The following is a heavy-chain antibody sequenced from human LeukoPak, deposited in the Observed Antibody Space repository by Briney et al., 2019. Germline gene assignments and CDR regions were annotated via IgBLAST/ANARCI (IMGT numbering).Heavy chain of an antibody. CDR1: GFTFSRYW. D-gene: IGHD2/OR15-2a*01. CDR2: IRADGTRI. Sequence: GESLRLSCAASGFTFSRYWMHWVRQAPGEGLVWVAQIRADGTRIVYGDSVKGRFTISRDNARNMLFLQMNSLRPEDSAVYYCARDDVSPQAFDIWGQGTMVTVSS. CDR3: ARDDVSPQAFDI. J-gene: IGHJ3*02. V-gene: IGHV3-74*01.